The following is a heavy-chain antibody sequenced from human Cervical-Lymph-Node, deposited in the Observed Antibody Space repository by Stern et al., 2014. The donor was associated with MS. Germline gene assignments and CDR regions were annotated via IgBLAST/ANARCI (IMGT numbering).Heavy chain of an antibody. V-gene: IGHV4-61*02. Sequence: VQLVESGPGLVKPSQTLSLTCTVSGASVNSARYYWSWIRQPAGKGLEWIGRIFASGSVNYNPSLRDRVTISLDTAKTRFSLNLISVTAADTAMYFCARDYADIKRGWFDPWGQGTLVTVSS. D-gene: IGHD2-15*01. J-gene: IGHJ5*02. CDR1: GASVNSARYY. CDR2: IFASGSV. CDR3: ARDYADIKRGWFDP.